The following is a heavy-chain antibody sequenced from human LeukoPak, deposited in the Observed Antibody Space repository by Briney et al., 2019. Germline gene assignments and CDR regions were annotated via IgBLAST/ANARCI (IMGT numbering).Heavy chain of an antibody. Sequence: GGSLRLSCAASGFTFSSYGMHWVRQAPGKGLEWVAFIRYDGSNKYYADSVKGRFTISRDNSKNTLYLQMNSLRAEDTAVYYCAVTGGRVEVGWGQGTLVTVSS. CDR2: IRYDGSNK. CDR1: GFTFSSYG. D-gene: IGHD2-8*02. V-gene: IGHV3-30*02. J-gene: IGHJ4*02. CDR3: AVTGGRVEVG.